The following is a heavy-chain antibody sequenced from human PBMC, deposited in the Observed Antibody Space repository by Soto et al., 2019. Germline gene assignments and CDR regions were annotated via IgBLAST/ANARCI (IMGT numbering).Heavy chain of an antibody. D-gene: IGHD5-18*01. CDR2: FWYDGSNE. CDR1: AFTFSTYG. CDR3: ARGYNYADH. V-gene: IGHV3-33*01. Sequence: PAGSLRLSCAASAFTFSTYGMHCVRQAPGEGLGWVAVFWYDGSNEYYADSVRGRFTISRDNSKNTLFLQMNSLTAEDTAVYYCARGYNYADHWGQGT. J-gene: IGHJ4*02.